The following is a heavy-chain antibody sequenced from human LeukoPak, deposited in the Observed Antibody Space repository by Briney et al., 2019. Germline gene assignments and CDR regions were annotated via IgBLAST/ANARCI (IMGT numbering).Heavy chain of an antibody. CDR1: GFTFSSYS. D-gene: IGHD6-19*01. V-gene: IGHV3-21*01. Sequence: GGSLRLSCAASGFTFSSYSMNWVRQAPGKGLEWVSSISSSSSYIYYADSVKGRFTISRDNAKNSLYLQMNSLRAEDTAVYYCARDLTAVAGRFDYWGQGTLVTVS. CDR3: ARDLTAVAGRFDY. CDR2: ISSSSSYI. J-gene: IGHJ4*02.